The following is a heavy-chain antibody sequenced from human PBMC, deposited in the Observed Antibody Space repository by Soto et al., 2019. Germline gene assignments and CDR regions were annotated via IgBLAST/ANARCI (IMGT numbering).Heavy chain of an antibody. J-gene: IGHJ5*02. CDR3: AVQIAAAGGVWYDP. V-gene: IGHV1-18*01. D-gene: IGHD6-13*01. Sequence: ASVKVSCKASGYTFTSYGISWVRQAPGQGLEWMGWISAYNGNTNYAQKLQGRVTMTTDTSTSTAYMELRSLRSDDTAVYYCAVQIAAAGGVWYDPWSQGTLVTVSS. CDR2: ISAYNGNT. CDR1: GYTFTSYG.